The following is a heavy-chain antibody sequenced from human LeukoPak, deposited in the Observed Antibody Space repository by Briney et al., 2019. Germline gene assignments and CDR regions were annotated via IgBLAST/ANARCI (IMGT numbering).Heavy chain of an antibody. CDR3: ARHFNGFDI. V-gene: IGHV4-34*01. D-gene: IGHD3-3*02. Sequence: SQTLSLTCAVYGESFSGYYWNWIRQPPGKGLEWIGEIHHSGSTNYNPSLKSRVTISVDTSKNQFSLKLSSVTAADTAVYYCARHFNGFDIWGQGTMVTVSS. J-gene: IGHJ3*02. CDR2: IHHSGST. CDR1: GESFSGYY.